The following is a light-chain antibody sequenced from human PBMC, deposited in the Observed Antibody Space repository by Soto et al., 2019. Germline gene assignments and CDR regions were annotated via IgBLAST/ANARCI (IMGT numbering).Light chain of an antibody. CDR3: CSYAGSYSNWV. J-gene: IGLJ3*02. CDR1: SSDVGAYTY. CDR2: DVS. V-gene: IGLV2-11*01. Sequence: QSALTQPRSVSGSPGQSVTISCTGTSSDVGAYTYVSWYQQYPDKAPRLMIYDVSKRPSGIPARFSGSKSGNMASLTISGLQADDEADYYCCSYAGSYSNWVFGGGTKLTVL.